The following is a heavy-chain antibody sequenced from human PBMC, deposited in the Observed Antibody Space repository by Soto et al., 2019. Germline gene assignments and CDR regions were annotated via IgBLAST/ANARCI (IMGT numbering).Heavy chain of an antibody. CDR2: IYYSGNT. D-gene: IGHD3-10*01. CDR3: ARITVDTYMTYWFDP. J-gene: IGHJ5*01. CDR1: WDSFTSGYYY. Sequence: XETLSLPCTVSWDSFTSGYYYWSWIRQPPGKGLEWIGYIYYSGNTNYSPSLKSRVAISLDTSHNQFSLKLSSVTAADTAVYFCARITVDTYMTYWFDPWGQGTLGTVSS. V-gene: IGHV4-61*01.